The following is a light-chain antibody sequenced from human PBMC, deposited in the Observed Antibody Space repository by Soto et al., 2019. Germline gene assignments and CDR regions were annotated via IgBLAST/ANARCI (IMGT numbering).Light chain of an antibody. CDR1: SNDVGAYNY. V-gene: IGLV2-14*03. CDR2: DVS. CDR3: TSYTSSRTYV. Sequence: QSVLTQPASVSGSPGQSITVSCTGTSNDVGAYNYVSWYQQHPGTAPKLMIYDVSNRPSGVSNRFSGSKSGNTASLTISGLQAEDEADCYCTSYTSSRTYVFGTGTKVTVL. J-gene: IGLJ1*01.